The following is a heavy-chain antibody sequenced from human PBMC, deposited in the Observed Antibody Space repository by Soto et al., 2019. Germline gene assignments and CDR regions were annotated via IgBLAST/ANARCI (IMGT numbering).Heavy chain of an antibody. V-gene: IGHV3-74*01. J-gene: IGHJ6*02. Sequence: GGSLRLSCAASGFTFSSYWMHWVRQAPGKGLVWVSRINSDGSSTSYADSVKGRFTISRDNAKNTLYLQMNSLRAEDTAVYYCARNKVRGAPNYYHYGMDVWGQGTTVTVSS. CDR1: GFTFSSYW. D-gene: IGHD3-10*01. CDR3: ARNKVRGAPNYYHYGMDV. CDR2: INSDGSST.